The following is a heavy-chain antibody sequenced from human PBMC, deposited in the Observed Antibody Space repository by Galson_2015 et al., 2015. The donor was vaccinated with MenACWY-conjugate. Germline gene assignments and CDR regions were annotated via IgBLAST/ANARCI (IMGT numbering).Heavy chain of an antibody. CDR3: ARVDYFDY. J-gene: IGHJ4*02. V-gene: IGHV3-48*01. Sequence: SLRLSCAASGFTFSSFHMNWVRQAPGKGLVWISFISRNGDTIYYGDSVKGRFTISRDNAKNSLYLQMNSLRAEDTAVYFCARVDYFDYWGQGTLVTVSS. CDR1: GFTFSSFH. CDR2: ISRNGDTI.